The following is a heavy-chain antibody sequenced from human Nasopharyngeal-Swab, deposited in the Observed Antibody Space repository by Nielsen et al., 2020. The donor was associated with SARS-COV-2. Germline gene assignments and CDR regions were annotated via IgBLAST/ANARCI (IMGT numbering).Heavy chain of an antibody. J-gene: IGHJ4*02. CDR1: GYTFTDYY. V-gene: IGHV1-2*06. CDR2: FNPYSGVT. CDR3: LRDDGETPGMAAAGPPGVY. D-gene: IGHD6-13*01. Sequence: ASVKVSCKASGYTFTDYYIHWVRQAPGQGLEWMGRFNPYSGVTNFAQNFQGRVTVTRDTSISTAYMELRRLTFDDTAVYYCLRDDGETPGMAAAGPPGVYWGQGTRVIVSS.